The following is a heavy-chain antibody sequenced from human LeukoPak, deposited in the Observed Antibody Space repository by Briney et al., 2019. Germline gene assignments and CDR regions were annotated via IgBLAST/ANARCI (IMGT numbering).Heavy chain of an antibody. CDR3: ARQTLAAREPGDY. Sequence: GESLKISCKGSGYSFTNYWIGWVRQMPGKGLEWMGIIYPGDSDTRYSPSFQGQVTISADTSTSTAYLQWTSLKASDTAMYYCARQTLAAREPGDYWGQGTLVTVSS. CDR1: GYSFTNYW. J-gene: IGHJ4*02. D-gene: IGHD6-6*01. CDR2: IYPGDSDT. V-gene: IGHV5-51*01.